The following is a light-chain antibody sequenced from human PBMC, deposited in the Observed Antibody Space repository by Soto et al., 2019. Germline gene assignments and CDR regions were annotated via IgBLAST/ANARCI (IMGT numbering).Light chain of an antibody. CDR1: QSISTV. Sequence: DIQMTQSPSSLSASVGDRVTITCRTSQSISTVLNWYQQKPGKAPKLVIYETSSLQTGVPSRFSGSGSGTDFTLTVSSLQPEDFATYYCQQTFNTPYSFGQGTRLEI. J-gene: IGKJ2*03. CDR2: ETS. CDR3: QQTFNTPYS. V-gene: IGKV1-39*01.